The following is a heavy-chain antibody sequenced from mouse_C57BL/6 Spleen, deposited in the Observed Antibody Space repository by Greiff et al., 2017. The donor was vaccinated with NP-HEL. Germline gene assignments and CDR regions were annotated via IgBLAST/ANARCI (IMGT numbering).Heavy chain of an antibody. V-gene: IGHV5-6*02. D-gene: IGHD2-4*01. CDR2: ISSGGSYT. CDR1: GFTFSSYG. J-gene: IGHJ4*01. Sequence: EVMLVESGGDLVKPGGSLKLSCAASGFTFSSYGMSWVRQTPDKRLEWVATISSGGSYTYYPDSVKGRFTISRDNAKNTLYLQMSSLKSEDTAMYYCARRDDYDEGYAMDYWGQGTSVTVSS. CDR3: ARRDDYDEGYAMDY.